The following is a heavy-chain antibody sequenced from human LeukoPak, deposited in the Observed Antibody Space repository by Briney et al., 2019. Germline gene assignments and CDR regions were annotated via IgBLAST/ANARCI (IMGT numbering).Heavy chain of an antibody. Sequence: PGGSLRLSCAASGFTFSDHYMDWVRQAAGKGREWVGRTRNKANSYTTEYAASVKGRFTISRDDSKNSLYLQMNSLNTEDTAVYYCARDSSYYDSSGYYDYWGQGTLVTVSS. D-gene: IGHD3-22*01. CDR2: TRNKANSYTT. CDR1: GFTFSDHY. CDR3: ARDSSYYDSSGYYDY. J-gene: IGHJ4*02. V-gene: IGHV3-72*01.